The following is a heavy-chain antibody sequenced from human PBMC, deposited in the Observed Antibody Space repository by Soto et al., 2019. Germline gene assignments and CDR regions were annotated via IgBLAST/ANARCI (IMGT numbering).Heavy chain of an antibody. CDR3: ARDVIFGVVEAFDI. Sequence: QVQLQESGPGLVKPSQTLSLTCTVSDGSISSADYYWTWIRQPPGKGLEWIGYIYYSGSTSYNPSLKSRVIISIDTSKNQFSLRLTSVTAADTAVYYCARDVIFGVVEAFDIWGQGTMVTVSS. J-gene: IGHJ3*02. V-gene: IGHV4-30-4*01. D-gene: IGHD3-3*01. CDR2: IYYSGST. CDR1: DGSISSADYY.